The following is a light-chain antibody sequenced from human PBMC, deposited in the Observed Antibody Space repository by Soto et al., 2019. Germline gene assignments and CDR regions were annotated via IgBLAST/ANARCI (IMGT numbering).Light chain of an antibody. CDR3: QQYGSSPLT. J-gene: IGKJ4*01. V-gene: IGKV3-20*01. CDR2: DAS. Sequence: EIVLTQSRGTLSLSPGERATLSCRASPSVSGSNLAWYQQKPGQAPRVVIYDASNRATGIQDRFSGMGYWTDFTLSMSRLEPEDFEVYYCQQYGSSPLTFGGGTKVDIK. CDR1: PSVSGSN.